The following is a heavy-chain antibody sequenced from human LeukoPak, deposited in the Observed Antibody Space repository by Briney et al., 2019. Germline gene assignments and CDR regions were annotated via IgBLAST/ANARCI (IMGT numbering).Heavy chain of an antibody. CDR3: ANLEREYSYGHPYYFDY. CDR2: ISSSGSTI. D-gene: IGHD5-18*01. Sequence: GGPLRLSCAASGFTFSSYEMNWVRQAPGKGLEWVSYISSSGSTIYYADSVKGRFTISRDNSKNTLYLQMNSLRAEDTAVYYCANLEREYSYGHPYYFDYWGQGTLVTVSS. CDR1: GFTFSSYE. J-gene: IGHJ4*02. V-gene: IGHV3-48*03.